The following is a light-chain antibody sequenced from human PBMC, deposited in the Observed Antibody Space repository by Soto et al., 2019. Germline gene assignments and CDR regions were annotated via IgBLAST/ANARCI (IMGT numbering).Light chain of an antibody. CDR3: QSADSSLRGDVL. J-gene: IGLJ2*01. CDR2: GYN. CDR1: SSNIGAGYD. Sequence: QSVLTQPPSVSGAPGQRVTISCTGSSSNIGAGYDVHWYQQLPGTAPKLLIYGYNNRPSGVPDRFSGSKSGTSASLAITGRQAEDEADYYCQSADSSLRGDVLFGGGTKLTVL. V-gene: IGLV1-40*01.